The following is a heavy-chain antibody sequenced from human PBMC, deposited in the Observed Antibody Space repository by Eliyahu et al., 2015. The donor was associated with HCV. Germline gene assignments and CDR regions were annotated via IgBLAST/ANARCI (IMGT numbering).Heavy chain of an antibody. V-gene: IGHV1-69*01. D-gene: IGHD3-3*01. CDR2: IIPIFGTA. Sequence: QVQLVQSGAXVKKPGSSVKVSCKASGGTFSSYAISWVRQAPGQGLEWMGGIIPIFGTANYAQKFQGRVTITADESTSTAYMELSSLRSEDTAVYYCARDENYDFWKGDYYYYGMDVWGQGTTVTVSS. J-gene: IGHJ6*02. CDR1: GGTFSSYA. CDR3: ARDENYDFWKGDYYYYGMDV.